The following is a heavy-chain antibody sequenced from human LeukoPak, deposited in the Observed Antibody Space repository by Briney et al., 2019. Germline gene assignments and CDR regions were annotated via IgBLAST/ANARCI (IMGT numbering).Heavy chain of an antibody. CDR3: ARDMGGLGYYYYMDV. CDR1: GFRFDDYA. J-gene: IGHJ6*03. Sequence: GRSLRLSCAASGFRFDDYAMHWVRQAPGKGLEWVSGISWNSGSIGYADSVKGRFTISRDNSKNTLYLQMNSLRAEDTAVYYCARDMGGLGYYYYMDVWGKGTTVTVSS. D-gene: IGHD1-26*01. V-gene: IGHV3-9*01. CDR2: ISWNSGSI.